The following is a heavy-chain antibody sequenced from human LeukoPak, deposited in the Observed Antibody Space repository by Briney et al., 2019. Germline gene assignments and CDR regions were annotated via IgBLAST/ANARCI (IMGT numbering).Heavy chain of an antibody. Sequence: SETLSLTCAVYGGSFSGYYWSWIRQPPGKGLGWIGEINHSGSTNYNPSLKSRVTISVDTSKNQFSLKLSSVTAADTAVYYCARGLGYCSGGSCYGRLFDPWGQGTLVTVSS. D-gene: IGHD2-15*01. CDR2: INHSGST. CDR1: GGSFSGYY. CDR3: ARGLGYCSGGSCYGRLFDP. V-gene: IGHV4-34*01. J-gene: IGHJ5*02.